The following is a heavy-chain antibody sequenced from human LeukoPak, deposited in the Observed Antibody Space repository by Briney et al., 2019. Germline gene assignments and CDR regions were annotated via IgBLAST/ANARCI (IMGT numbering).Heavy chain of an antibody. CDR2: IYYSGST. CDR1: GGSISSYY. CDR3: ARSTRYYFDY. V-gene: IGHV4-59*01. J-gene: IGHJ4*02. D-gene: IGHD2-2*01. Sequence: SETLSLTCTVSGGSISSYYWSWIRRPPGKGLEWIGYIYYSGSTNYNPSLKSRVTISVDTSKNQFSLKLSSVTAADTAVNYCARSTRYYFDYWGQGTLVTVSS.